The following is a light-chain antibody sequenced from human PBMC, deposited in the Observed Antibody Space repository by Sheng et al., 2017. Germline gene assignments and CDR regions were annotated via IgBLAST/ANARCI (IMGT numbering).Light chain of an antibody. J-gene: IGKJ4*01. V-gene: IGKV3-11*01. Sequence: EVVLTQSPATLSLSPGERATLSCRASQSVDVYLAWYQQKPGQAPRLLIYDAYNRATGVPARFSGSGSGTDFSLTISSLEPEDFAVYYCQQRKYWPPLTFGGGTKVEIK. CDR1: QSVDVY. CDR2: DAY. CDR3: QQRKYWPPLT.